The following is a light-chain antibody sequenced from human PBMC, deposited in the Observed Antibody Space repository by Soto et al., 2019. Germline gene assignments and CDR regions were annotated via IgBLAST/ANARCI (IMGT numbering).Light chain of an antibody. CDR3: QQYSNWPIT. CDR2: GAS. CDR1: QSVSSN. Sequence: EIVMPQSPATLSVSPGERATLSCRASQSVSSNLAWYQQKPAQAPRLLIYGASTRATVIPARFSGSGSGTEFTLTISSLQSEEFAVYYCQQYSNWPITFGPGTKVDI. J-gene: IGKJ3*01. V-gene: IGKV3-15*01.